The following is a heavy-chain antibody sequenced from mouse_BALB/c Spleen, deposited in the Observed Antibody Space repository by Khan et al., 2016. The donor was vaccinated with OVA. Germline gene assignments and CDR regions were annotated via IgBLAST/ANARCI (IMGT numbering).Heavy chain of an antibody. CDR1: GYTFTSYW. V-gene: IGHV1-7*01. D-gene: IGHD6-1*01. CDR2: ITPSTGYT. CDR3: AASIRFYYSMDY. Sequence: QIQLVQSGAELAKPGASVKMSCKASGYTFTSYWMHWVKQRPGQGLEWIGYITPSTGYTEYNQKFKNKATLTTDKSSSTAYMQLSSLTSEDSAVYYCAASIRFYYSMDYWGQGTSVTVSS. J-gene: IGHJ4*01.